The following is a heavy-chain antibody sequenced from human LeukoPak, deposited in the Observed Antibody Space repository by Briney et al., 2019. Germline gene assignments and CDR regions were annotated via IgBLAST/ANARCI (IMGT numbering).Heavy chain of an antibody. V-gene: IGHV3-30*02. J-gene: IGHJ5*02. CDR2: IRYDGIKA. CDR1: GYIFSSYG. CDR3: AKALRTTDYFDP. Sequence: GGSLRLSCAASGYIFSSYGMHWVRQAPGKGPEWVASIRYDGIKAYYTDSVEGRFSISRDNSKNTLYLQMNSLRAEDTAIYYCAKALRTTDYFDPWGQGTLVTVSS. D-gene: IGHD1-7*01.